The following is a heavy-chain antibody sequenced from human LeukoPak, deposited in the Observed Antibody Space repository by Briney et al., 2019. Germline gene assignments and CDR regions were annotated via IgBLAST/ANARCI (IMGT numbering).Heavy chain of an antibody. V-gene: IGHV1-18*01. CDR3: ARGALYSVSYKSYFDY. J-gene: IGHJ4*02. Sequence: ASVKVSCKASGYTFTSYGISWVRQAPGQGLEWMGWISGYNENTNYAQKFQGRVTMTADTSTSTAYMELKSLRSDDTAVYYCARGALYSVSYKSYFDYWGQGTLVSVSS. CDR2: ISGYNENT. CDR1: GYTFTSYG. D-gene: IGHD1-26*01.